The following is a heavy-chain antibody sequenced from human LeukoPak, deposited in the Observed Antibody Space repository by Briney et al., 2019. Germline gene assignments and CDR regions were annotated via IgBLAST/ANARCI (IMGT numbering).Heavy chain of an antibody. CDR1: GFTFSSYS. CDR2: ISSSSSYI. CDR3: ARDLPSYCSSTSCYPTGNFQH. V-gene: IGHV3-21*01. D-gene: IGHD2-2*01. J-gene: IGHJ1*01. Sequence: PGGSLRLSCAASGFTFSSYSMNRVRQAPGKGLEWFSSISSSSSYIYYADSVKGRFTISRDNAKNSLYLQMNSLRAEDTAVYYCARDLPSYCSSTSCYPTGNFQHWGQGTLVTVSS.